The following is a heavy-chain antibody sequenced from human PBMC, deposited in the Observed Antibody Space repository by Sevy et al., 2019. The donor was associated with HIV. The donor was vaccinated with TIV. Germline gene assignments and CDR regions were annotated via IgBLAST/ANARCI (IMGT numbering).Heavy chain of an antibody. J-gene: IGHJ6*02. D-gene: IGHD3-9*01. CDR2: ISWNSGSI. Sequence: GGSLRLSCAASGFTFDDYAMHWVRQAPGKGLEWVSGISWNSGSIGYADSVKGRFAISRDNAKNCLYLQMNRLRAEDTAMYYWAKDIAESYYDMLTGYYKASMDVWGQGTTVTVSS. CDR3: AKDIAESYYDMLTGYYKASMDV. CDR1: GFTFDDYA. V-gene: IGHV3-9*01.